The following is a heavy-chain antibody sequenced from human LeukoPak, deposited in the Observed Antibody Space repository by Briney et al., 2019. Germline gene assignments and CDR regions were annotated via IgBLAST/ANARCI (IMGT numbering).Heavy chain of an antibody. D-gene: IGHD3-10*01. CDR3: ARGYSKYYYGSGSYLDY. V-gene: IGHV4-34*01. CDR1: GGSFSGYY. J-gene: IGHJ4*02. CDR2: INHSGST. Sequence: PSETLSLTCTDYGGSFSGYYWSWIRQPPGKGLEWIGEINHSGSTNYNPSLKSRVTISVDTSKNQFSLKLSSVTAADTAVYYCARGYSKYYYGSGSYLDYWGQGTLVTVSS.